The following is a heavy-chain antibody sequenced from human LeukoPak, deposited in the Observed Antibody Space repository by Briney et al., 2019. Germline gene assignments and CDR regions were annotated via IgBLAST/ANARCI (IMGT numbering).Heavy chain of an antibody. V-gene: IGHV4-59*01. Sequence: PSETLSLTCTVSGGSISSYYWSWIRQPPGKGLEWIGYIYYSGSTNYNPSLKSRVTISVDTSKNQFSLKLSSVTAADTAVYYCARGKTYDFWSGLTWGQGTLVTVSS. D-gene: IGHD3-3*01. CDR1: GGSISSYY. CDR3: ARGKTYDFWSGLT. J-gene: IGHJ5*02. CDR2: IYYSGST.